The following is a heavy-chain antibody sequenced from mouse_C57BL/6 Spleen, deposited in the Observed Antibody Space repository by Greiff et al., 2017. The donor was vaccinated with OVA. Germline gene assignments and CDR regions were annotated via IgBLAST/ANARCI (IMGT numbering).Heavy chain of an antibody. CDR3: RLRYSNYFDY. Sequence: QVQLKESGAELVRPGASVTLSCKASGYTFTDYEMHWVKQTPVHGLEWIGAIDPETGGTAYNQKFKGKAILTADKSSSTAYMERRSLTAEDSAAYYCRLRYSNYFDYWGQGTTLTVSS. V-gene: IGHV1-15*01. CDR2: IDPETGGT. J-gene: IGHJ2*01. CDR1: GYTFTDYE. D-gene: IGHD2-5*01.